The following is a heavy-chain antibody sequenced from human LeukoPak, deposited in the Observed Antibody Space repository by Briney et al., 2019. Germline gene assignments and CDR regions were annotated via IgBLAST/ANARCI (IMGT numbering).Heavy chain of an antibody. CDR3: ARDEQIGGIVVVPAARDAFDI. J-gene: IGHJ3*02. V-gene: IGHV1-2*02. CDR1: GYTFTGYY. CDR2: INPNSGGT. D-gene: IGHD2-2*01. Sequence: GASVKVSCKASGYTFTGYYMHWVRQAPGQGLEWMGWINPNSGGTNYAQEFQGRVTMTRDTSISTAYMELSRLRSDDTAVYYCARDEQIGGIVVVPAARDAFDIWGQGTMVTVSS.